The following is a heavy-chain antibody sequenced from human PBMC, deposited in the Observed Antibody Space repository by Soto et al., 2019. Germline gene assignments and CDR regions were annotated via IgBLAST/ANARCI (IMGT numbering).Heavy chain of an antibody. CDR2: IYYSGST. J-gene: IGHJ4*02. CDR3: ARGGVGAVAGKRIDY. Sequence: QVQLQESGPGLVKPSETLSLTCTVSGGSVSSGSYYWSWIRQPPGKGLEWIGYIYYSGSTNYNPSLKSRVTISVDTSKNQFSLNLSSVTAADTAVYYCARGGVGAVAGKRIDYWGQGTLVTVSS. D-gene: IGHD6-19*01. CDR1: GGSVSSGSYY. V-gene: IGHV4-61*01.